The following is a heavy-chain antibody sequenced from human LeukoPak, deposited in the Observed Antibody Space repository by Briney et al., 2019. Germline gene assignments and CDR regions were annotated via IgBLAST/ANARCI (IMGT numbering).Heavy chain of an antibody. CDR3: ARLSMEYYYGSGSYSSAFDI. V-gene: IGHV4-39*01. J-gene: IGHJ3*02. D-gene: IGHD3-10*01. CDR2: IYYSGST. CDR1: GGSISSSSYY. Sequence: SETLSLTCTVSGGSISSSSYYWGWIRQAPGKGLEWIGSIYYSGSTYYNPSLKSRVTISVDTSKNQFSLKLSSVTAADTAVYYCARLSMEYYYGSGSYSSAFDIWGQGTMVTVSS.